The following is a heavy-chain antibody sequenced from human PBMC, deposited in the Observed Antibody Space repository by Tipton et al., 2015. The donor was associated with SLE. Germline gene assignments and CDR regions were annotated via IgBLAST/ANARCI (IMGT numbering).Heavy chain of an antibody. J-gene: IGHJ3*02. Sequence: TLSLPCTFSGESMRIYFWNWIRQPPGKGLEWIAYMYHSGNSNYNPSLKSRLTISVDTSKNQFSLRLTSVTAADTAVYYCAREGDGYNKAFDIWGQGTMVTVSS. CDR2: MYHSGNS. CDR3: AREGDGYNKAFDI. D-gene: IGHD5-24*01. CDR1: GESMRIYF. V-gene: IGHV4-59*01.